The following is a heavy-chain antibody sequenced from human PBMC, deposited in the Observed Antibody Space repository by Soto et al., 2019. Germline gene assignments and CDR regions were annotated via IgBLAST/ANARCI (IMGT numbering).Heavy chain of an antibody. V-gene: IGHV3-30*18. CDR2: ISYDGSNK. J-gene: IGHJ6*02. CDR3: AKAGYYYGSGSPSYYSGMDV. Sequence: GGSLRLSCAASGFTFSSYGMHWVRQAPGKGLEWVAVISYDGSNKYYADSVKGRFTISRDNSKNTLYLQMNSLRAEDTAVYYCAKAGYYYGSGSPSYYSGMDVWGQGTTVTVSS. CDR1: GFTFSSYG. D-gene: IGHD3-10*01.